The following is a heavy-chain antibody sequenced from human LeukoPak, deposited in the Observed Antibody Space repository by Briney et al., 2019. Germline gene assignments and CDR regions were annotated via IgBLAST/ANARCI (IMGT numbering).Heavy chain of an antibody. V-gene: IGHV4-38-2*02. J-gene: IGHJ6*03. Sequence: SETLSLTCTVSGYSISSGYYWGWIRQPPGKGLEWIGEINHSGSTNYNPSLKSRVTISVDTSKNQFSLKLSSVTAADTAVYYCAKCLVAGTSYYYYYYMDVWGKGTTVTISS. CDR3: AKCLVAGTSYYYYYYMDV. CDR2: INHSGST. CDR1: GYSISSGYY. D-gene: IGHD6-19*01.